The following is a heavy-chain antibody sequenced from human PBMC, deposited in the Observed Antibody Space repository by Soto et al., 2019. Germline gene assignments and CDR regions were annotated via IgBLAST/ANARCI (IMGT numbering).Heavy chain of an antibody. CDR1: GYDFDNYW. CDR3: AAAYGTGPNAVDI. D-gene: IGHD2-8*02. J-gene: IGHJ3*02. V-gene: IGHV5-51*01. CDR2: IFPGDSDT. Sequence: EVQLVQSGAEAKKPGESLKISCKGSGYDFDNYWIGWVRQMPGKGLEWMGMIFPGDSDTKESPSLQGLITMSVDKSDSSAFLQWTSLKASDSAMYYCAAAYGTGPNAVDIWGQGTMVTVSS.